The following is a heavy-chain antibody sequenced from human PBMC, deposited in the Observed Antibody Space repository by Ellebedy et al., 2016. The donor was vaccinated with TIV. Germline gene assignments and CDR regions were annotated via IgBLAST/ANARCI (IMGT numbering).Heavy chain of an antibody. CDR3: ARRYFGY. Sequence: GGSLRLSCAASGFTFSDYWMSWVRQAPGKGLEWVANIKQDGSEIYYVDSVKGRFTISRDNAKNSLFLQMNSLRAEDTAVYYCARRYFGYWGQGTLVTVSS. V-gene: IGHV3-7*03. J-gene: IGHJ4*02. CDR2: IKQDGSEI. CDR1: GFTFSDYW.